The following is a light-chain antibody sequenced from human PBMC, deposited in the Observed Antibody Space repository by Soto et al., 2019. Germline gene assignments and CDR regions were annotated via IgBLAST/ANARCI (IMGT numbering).Light chain of an antibody. Sequence: DIQMTQSPSTLSASVGDRVTITCRASQSISSWLAWYQHKPAKAPKLLIHKASSLESGVPSRFSGSGSGTEFILTISSLQPDDFATYCWQQYYSYWTVGQGTKMEI. CDR3: QQYYSYWT. CDR1: QSISSW. J-gene: IGKJ1*01. CDR2: KAS. V-gene: IGKV1-5*03.